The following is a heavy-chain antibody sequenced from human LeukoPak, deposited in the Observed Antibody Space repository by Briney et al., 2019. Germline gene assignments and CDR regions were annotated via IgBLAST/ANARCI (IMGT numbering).Heavy chain of an antibody. CDR3: VRHTPDYGGNTRALYSDY. D-gene: IGHD4-23*01. V-gene: IGHV4-39*01. CDR2: IYYSGST. J-gene: IGHJ4*02. Sequence: PSETLSLTRTVSGGSISSYYWGWIRQPPGKGLEWIGSIYYSGSTYYNRSLKSRVTISVDTSKNQFSLKLSSVTAADTAVYYCVRHTPDYGGNTRALYSDYWGQGTLVTVSS. CDR1: GGSISSYY.